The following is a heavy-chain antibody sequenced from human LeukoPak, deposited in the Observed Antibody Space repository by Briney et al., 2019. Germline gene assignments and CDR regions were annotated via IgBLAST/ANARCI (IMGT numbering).Heavy chain of an antibody. CDR3: AKWPAIHAFDI. V-gene: IGHV3-7*01. D-gene: IGHD2-2*02. CDR1: GFTFSSHW. J-gene: IGHJ3*02. Sequence: GGSLRLTCAASGFTFSSHWMSWVRQAPGKGLEWVANIKEDGSEKYYGDSVKGRFTISRDNAKKSLYLQMNSLRAEDTAVYYCAKWPAIHAFDIWGQGTMVTVSS. CDR2: IKEDGSEK.